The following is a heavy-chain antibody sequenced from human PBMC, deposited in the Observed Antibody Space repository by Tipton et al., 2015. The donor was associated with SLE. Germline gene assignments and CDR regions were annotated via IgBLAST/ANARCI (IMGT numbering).Heavy chain of an antibody. CDR2: INHSGST. V-gene: IGHV4-34*10. CDR3: ARNCAGDCFGAFDV. Sequence: TLSLTCAVYGGSFSGYFWTWIRQPPGKGLEWIGEINHSGSTNYNPSLRSRLTMSVDTSKYQFSLKLSSVTAADTAVYYCARNCAGDCFGAFDVWGQGTMVSVSP. CDR1: GGSFSGYF. J-gene: IGHJ3*01. D-gene: IGHD2-21*01.